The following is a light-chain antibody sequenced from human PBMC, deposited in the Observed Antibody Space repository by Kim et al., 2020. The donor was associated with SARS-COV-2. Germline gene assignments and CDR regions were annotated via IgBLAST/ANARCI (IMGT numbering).Light chain of an antibody. V-gene: IGLV3-19*01. Sequence: SSELTQDPAVSVALGQTVRITCQGDSLRNYYANWYHQKPGQAPVVVIYGKNNRLSGIPDRFSGSNSGSTASLTITGAQAEDEADYYCNSRDSSTNHLVFG. CDR1: SLRNYY. J-gene: IGLJ2*01. CDR3: NSRDSSTNHLV. CDR2: GKN.